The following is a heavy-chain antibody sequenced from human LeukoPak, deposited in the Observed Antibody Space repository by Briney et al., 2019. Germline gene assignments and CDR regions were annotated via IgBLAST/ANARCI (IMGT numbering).Heavy chain of an antibody. CDR2: LSGGGSST. Sequence: GGSLRLSCAASGFSFSSYAMSWVRQAPGKGLEWVSALSGGGSSTYYADSVKGRFTLSRDISKNTLYLQMNSLRAEDTAVYYCARDHRIGGSWGQGTLVTVSS. J-gene: IGHJ4*02. CDR3: ARDHRIGGS. D-gene: IGHD3-16*01. V-gene: IGHV3-23*01. CDR1: GFSFSSYA.